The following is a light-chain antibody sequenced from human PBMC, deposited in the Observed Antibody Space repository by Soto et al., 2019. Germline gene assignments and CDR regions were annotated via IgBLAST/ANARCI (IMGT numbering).Light chain of an antibody. CDR2: GAS. CDR3: QQYKNWPPWT. V-gene: IGKV3-15*01. J-gene: IGKJ1*01. CDR1: QSVSSN. Sequence: DIVMTQSPATLSVSPGERATLSCRASQSVSSNLAWYQQKPGQAPRLLIYGASTRATGIPARFSGIGSGTEFTLTISSLQSADFAVYYGQQYKNWPPWTFGQGTKVDIK.